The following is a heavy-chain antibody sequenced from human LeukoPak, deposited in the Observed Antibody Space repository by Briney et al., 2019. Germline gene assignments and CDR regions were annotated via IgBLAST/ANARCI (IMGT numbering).Heavy chain of an antibody. V-gene: IGHV4-39*01. Sequence: SETLSLTCTVSGGSISSSSYYWGWIRQPPGKGLEWIGSIYYSGSTYYNPSLKSRVTISVDTSKNQFSLKLSSVTAADTAVYYCARRDYYYYMDVWGKGTTVTISS. J-gene: IGHJ6*03. CDR3: ARRDYYYYMDV. CDR1: GGSISSSSYY. CDR2: IYYSGST.